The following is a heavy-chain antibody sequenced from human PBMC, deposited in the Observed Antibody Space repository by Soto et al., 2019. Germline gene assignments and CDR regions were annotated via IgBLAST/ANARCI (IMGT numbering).Heavy chain of an antibody. J-gene: IGHJ4*02. Sequence: QVQLVQSGAEVKKPGASTKVSCRTSGYSFTSHFIHWVRQAPGQRLEWMGWINTGNGNTRYSENLEGRVTITRATSASTVYMELSSLRSEDTAVYYCARDRYYYYDTSGYYSYWGQGTLVTVSS. CDR1: GYSFTSHF. CDR2: INTGNGNT. D-gene: IGHD3-22*01. V-gene: IGHV1-3*04. CDR3: ARDRYYYYDTSGYYSY.